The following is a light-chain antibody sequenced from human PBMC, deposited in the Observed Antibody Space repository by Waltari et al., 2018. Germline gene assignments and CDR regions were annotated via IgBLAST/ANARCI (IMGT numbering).Light chain of an antibody. J-gene: IGKJ4*01. Sequence: DIVMTQSPDSLAVSLGERATLNCKSSQSVLYSSNNKNYLAWHQQKQGQPPKLLIYWASTRESGVPDRFSGSGSGTDFTLTISSLQAEDVAVYYCQQYYSIPLTFGGGTKVEIK. CDR2: WAS. CDR3: QQYYSIPLT. CDR1: QSVLYSSNNKNY. V-gene: IGKV4-1*01.